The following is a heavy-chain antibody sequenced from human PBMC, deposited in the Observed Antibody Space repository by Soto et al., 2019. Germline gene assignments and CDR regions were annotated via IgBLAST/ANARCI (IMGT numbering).Heavy chain of an antibody. CDR3: ARVRIVVVTTYPGDYYGMDV. J-gene: IGHJ6*02. CDR2: ISSSGSTI. V-gene: IGHV3-48*03. Sequence: GGSLRLSCAASGFTFSSYEMNWVRQAPGKGLEWVSYISSSGSTIYYADSVKGRFTISRDNAKNSLYLQMNGLRAEDTAVYYCARVRIVVVTTYPGDYYGMDVWGQGTTVTVSS. CDR1: GFTFSSYE. D-gene: IGHD2-21*02.